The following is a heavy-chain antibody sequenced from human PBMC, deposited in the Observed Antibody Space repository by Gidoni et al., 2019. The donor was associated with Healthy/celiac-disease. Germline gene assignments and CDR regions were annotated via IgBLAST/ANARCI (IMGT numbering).Heavy chain of an antibody. CDR1: GFTFSSYS. CDR3: ARGEKDYGDLTNFDY. J-gene: IGHJ4*02. D-gene: IGHD4-17*01. V-gene: IGHV3-21*01. Sequence: EVQLVESGGGRVKHGGSLRLSCAASGFTFSSYSMNWVRQAPGKGLEGVSSISSISSYIYYADSVKCRFTISRDNAKNSLYLQMNSLRAEDTAVYYCARGEKDYGDLTNFDYWGQGTLVTVSS. CDR2: ISSISSYI.